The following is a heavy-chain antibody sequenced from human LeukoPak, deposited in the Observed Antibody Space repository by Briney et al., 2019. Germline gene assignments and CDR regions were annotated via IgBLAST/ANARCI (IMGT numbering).Heavy chain of an antibody. V-gene: IGHV3-66*01. D-gene: IGHD3/OR15-3a*01. Sequence: GGSLRLSCAASGFTVSSNYMSWVRQAPGKGLEWVSTMYTGGSIYYTDFVKGRFTISRDNSKNTLYLQMNSLRAEDTAMYYCTRDPARHDSWTLEGAWGQGTLVTVSS. CDR1: GFTVSSNY. J-gene: IGHJ5*02. CDR3: TRDPARHDSWTLEGA. CDR2: MYTGGSI.